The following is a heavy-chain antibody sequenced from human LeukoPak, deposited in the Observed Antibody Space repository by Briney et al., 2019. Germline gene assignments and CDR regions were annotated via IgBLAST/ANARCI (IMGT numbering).Heavy chain of an antibody. V-gene: IGHV4-59*01. CDR1: GVSISSYY. Sequence: SETLSLTCTVSGVSISSYYWSWIRQPPGKGLEWIGYIYYSGNTNYNPSVESRVTVSVDTSKNQFSLKLSSVTTADTAVYYCARGSSVETFDYWGQGTLVTVSS. D-gene: IGHD4-23*01. J-gene: IGHJ4*02. CDR2: IYYSGNT. CDR3: ARGSSVETFDY.